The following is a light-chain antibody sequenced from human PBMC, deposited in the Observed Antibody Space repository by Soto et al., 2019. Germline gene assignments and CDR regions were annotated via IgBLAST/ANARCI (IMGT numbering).Light chain of an antibody. CDR1: SSDVGGYDY. CDR3: RSYTSRLSPV. J-gene: IGLJ1*01. CDR2: DVN. V-gene: IGLV2-14*03. Sequence: QSVLTQPASVSGSPGRSIAISCTGTSSDVGGYDYVSWYQQLPGKAPKLMIYDVNNRPSGVSNRFSGSKSGNTASLTISGLQAEDEADYYRRSYTSRLSPVLGIGPKVPVL.